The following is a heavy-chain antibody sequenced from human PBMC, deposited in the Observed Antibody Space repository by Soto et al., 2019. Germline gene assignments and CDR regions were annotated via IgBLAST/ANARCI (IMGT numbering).Heavy chain of an antibody. Sequence: VQLVQSGAEVKQPGASVKVSCKASGYTFTSYAMHWVRQAPGQRLEWMGWINAGNGNTKYSQKFQGRVTITRDTSASTAYMELSSLRSEDTAVYYCARDLYCSSTSCYGWFDPWGQGTLVTVSS. CDR2: INAGNGNT. J-gene: IGHJ5*02. CDR3: ARDLYCSSTSCYGWFDP. D-gene: IGHD2-2*01. CDR1: GYTFTSYA. V-gene: IGHV1-3*01.